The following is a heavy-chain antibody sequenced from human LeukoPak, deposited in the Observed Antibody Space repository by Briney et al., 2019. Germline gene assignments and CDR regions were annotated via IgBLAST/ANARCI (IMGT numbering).Heavy chain of an antibody. D-gene: IGHD5-24*01. CDR3: ARDRDWNRQKDGYNSFDY. CDR1: GFTFSSYW. CDR2: INSDGSST. V-gene: IGHV3-74*01. J-gene: IGHJ4*02. Sequence: GGSLRLSCAASGFTFSSYWMHWVRQAPGKGLVWVSRINSDGSSTIYADSVKGRFTISRDNAKNTLYLQMNSLRAEDTAVSYCARDRDWNRQKDGYNSFDYWGQGTLVTVSS.